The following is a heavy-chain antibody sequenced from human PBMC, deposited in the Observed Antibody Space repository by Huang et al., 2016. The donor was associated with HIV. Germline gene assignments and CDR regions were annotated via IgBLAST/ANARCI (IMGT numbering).Heavy chain of an antibody. J-gene: IGHJ2*01. CDR1: GGTFSSYA. V-gene: IGHV1-69*01. Sequence: QVQLVQSGAEVKKPGSSVKVSCKASGGTFSSYAISWVRQAPGQGLEWMGGSIPILGTASYAQKFQGRVTITADESTSTAYMELSSLRSEDTAVYYCARDTGPNGYWYFDLWGRGTLVTVSS. CDR3: ARDTGPNGYWYFDL. CDR2: SIPILGTA. D-gene: IGHD1-1*01.